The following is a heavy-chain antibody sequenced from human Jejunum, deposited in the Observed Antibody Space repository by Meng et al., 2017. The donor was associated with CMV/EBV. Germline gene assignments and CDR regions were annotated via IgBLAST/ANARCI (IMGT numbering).Heavy chain of an antibody. Sequence: TCTVSGDSVSGRSYYWTWIRQAPGKGLEWIGYIYNSVSTNYNPSLKSRVTISVDTSKNQFSLKLTSVTAADTAVYYCARDQPADYWGQGTRVTVSS. CDR1: GDSVSGRSYY. J-gene: IGHJ4*02. CDR3: ARDQPADY. CDR2: IYNSVST. V-gene: IGHV4-61*01.